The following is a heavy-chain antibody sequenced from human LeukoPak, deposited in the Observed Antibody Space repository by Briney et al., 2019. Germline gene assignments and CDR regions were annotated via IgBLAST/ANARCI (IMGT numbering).Heavy chain of an antibody. CDR3: ARGVSSPLDY. CDR2: TRNKANSYTT. V-gene: IGHV3-72*01. Sequence: QAGGSLRLSCAASGFTVSHYYMTWVRQAPGKGLEWVGRTRNKANSYTTEYAASVKGRFTISRDDSKNSLYLQMNSLKTEDTAVYYCARGVSSPLDYWGQGTLVTVSS. D-gene: IGHD6-6*01. CDR1: GFTVSHYY. J-gene: IGHJ4*02.